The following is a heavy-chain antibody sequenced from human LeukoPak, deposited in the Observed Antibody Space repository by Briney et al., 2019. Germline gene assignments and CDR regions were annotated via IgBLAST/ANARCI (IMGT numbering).Heavy chain of an antibody. CDR3: TRHFDWLTYYFDY. D-gene: IGHD3-9*01. Sequence: GGSLRLSCTASGFTFGDYAMSWVRQAPGKGLEWVGFIRSKAYGGTTEYAASVKGRFTISRDDSKSIAYLQMNSLKTEDTAVYYCTRHFDWLTYYFDYWGQGTLVTVPS. CDR1: GFTFGDYA. V-gene: IGHV3-49*04. J-gene: IGHJ4*02. CDR2: IRSKAYGGTT.